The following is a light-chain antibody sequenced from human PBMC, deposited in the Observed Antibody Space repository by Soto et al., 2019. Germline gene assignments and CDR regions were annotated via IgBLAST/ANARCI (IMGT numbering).Light chain of an antibody. CDR2: ASS. CDR1: QTVSSY. J-gene: IGKJ4*01. Sequence: DIQMTQSPSSVSSSIGDTVTITCWASQTVSSYLNWYQQKPGKAPKLLIHASSNLLSGVSSRFRGSGSETYVTLTLVNLQPEDFAIYYCQQSFSPPLTFGVGTRV. V-gene: IGKV1-39*01. CDR3: QQSFSPPLT.